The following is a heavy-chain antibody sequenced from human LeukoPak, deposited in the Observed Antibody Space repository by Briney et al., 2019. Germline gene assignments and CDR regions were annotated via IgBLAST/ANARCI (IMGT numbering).Heavy chain of an antibody. CDR1: GFTFSRYS. CDR2: ISSSSSYR. J-gene: IGHJ4*02. Sequence: GGSLRLSCAASGFTFSRYSMNWVRQAPGKGLEWVSSISSSSSYRYYADSVKGRFTISRDNAKNSLHLQMNSLRAEDTAVYYCMSYAGRSDDYWGQGTLVAVSS. CDR3: MSYAGRSDDY. D-gene: IGHD3-16*01. V-gene: IGHV3-21*01.